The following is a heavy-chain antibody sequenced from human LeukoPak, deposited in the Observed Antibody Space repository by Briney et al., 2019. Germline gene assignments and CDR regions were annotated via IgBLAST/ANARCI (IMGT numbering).Heavy chain of an antibody. Sequence: GGSLRLSCAASGFTFSNYGMNWVRQAPGKRLEWVSYINRRGDTIYYADSVKGRFTISRDNAENSLYLQMNSLRDEDTAGYYCARAMGRGYDYWGQGNLGTLSS. D-gene: IGHD5-12*01. CDR1: GFTFSNYG. CDR3: ARAMGRGYDY. J-gene: IGHJ4*02. CDR2: INRRGDTI. V-gene: IGHV3-48*02.